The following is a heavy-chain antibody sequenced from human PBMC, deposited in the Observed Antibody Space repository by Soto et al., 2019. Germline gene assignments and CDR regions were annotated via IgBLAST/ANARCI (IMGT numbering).Heavy chain of an antibody. CDR2: ISGGVTYT. V-gene: IGHV3-23*01. D-gene: IGHD6-25*01. Sequence: EVQLLESGGGLAQPGGSLRLSCTASGFPFSTYAMSWVRQAPRKGLEWVSTISGGVTYTYYTDSVKGRFTVSRDNSKNTVFLQMNSLRAEDTATYDFAKEGYYNSGWFDSWGQGTLVTVSS. CDR1: GFPFSTYA. CDR3: AKEGYYNSGWFDS. J-gene: IGHJ5*01.